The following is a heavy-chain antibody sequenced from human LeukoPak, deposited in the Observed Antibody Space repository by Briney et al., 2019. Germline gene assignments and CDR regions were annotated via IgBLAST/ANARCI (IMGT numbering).Heavy chain of an antibody. CDR3: ARGRVYYYDSSGYYYPDFDY. CDR2: INHRRST. J-gene: IGHJ4*02. D-gene: IGHD3-22*01. CDR1: GGSMSSYY. V-gene: IGHV4-34*01. Sequence: KPSETLSLTCTDPGGSMSSYYWSWIRQPPGKGREWIGQINHRRSTNYNPSLKSRVTISVDTSKNQFSLKLSSVTAADTAVYYCARGRVYYYDSSGYYYPDFDYWGQGTLVAVSS.